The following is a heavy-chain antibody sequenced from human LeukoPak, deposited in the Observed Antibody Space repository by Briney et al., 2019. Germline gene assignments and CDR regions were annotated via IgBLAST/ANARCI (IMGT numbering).Heavy chain of an antibody. CDR1: GGSFSSGSYY. D-gene: IGHD4-17*01. CDR3: ARWLRNYGYDAFDI. Sequence: SSETLSLTCTVSGGSFSSGSYYWGWIRQPPGKGLEWIGSIYYSGSTYYNPSLKSRVTISVDTSKNQFSLKLSSVTAADTAVYYCARWLRNYGYDAFDIWGQGTMVTVSS. J-gene: IGHJ3*02. CDR2: IYYSGST. V-gene: IGHV4-39*01.